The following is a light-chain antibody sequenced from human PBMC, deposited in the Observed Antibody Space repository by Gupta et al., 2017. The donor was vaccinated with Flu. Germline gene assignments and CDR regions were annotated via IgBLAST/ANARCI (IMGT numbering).Light chain of an antibody. V-gene: IGKV3-11*01. J-gene: IGKJ4*01. Sequence: EIVLTQSPATLSLSPGERATLSCRASQSVSSYLAWYQQKPGQAPRLLIYGGTQRATCHPTQFHGNGVWEELPPTHRRPEAEDFAVYYCQQRSNWLPLTFGGGTKVEIK. CDR3: QQRSNWLPLT. CDR2: GGT. CDR1: QSVSSY.